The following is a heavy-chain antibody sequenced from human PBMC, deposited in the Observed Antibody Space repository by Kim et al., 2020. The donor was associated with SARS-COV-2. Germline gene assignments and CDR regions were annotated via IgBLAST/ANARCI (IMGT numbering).Heavy chain of an antibody. CDR1: GGSFSGYY. CDR3: ARDELLWFGELT. V-gene: IGHV4-34*01. CDR2: INHSGST. Sequence: SETLSLTCAVYGGSFSGYYWSWIRQPPGKGLEWIGEINHSGSTNYNPSLKSRVTISVDTSKNQFSLKLSSVTAADTAVYYCARDELLWFGELTWGQGTLVTVSS. D-gene: IGHD3-10*01. J-gene: IGHJ4*02.